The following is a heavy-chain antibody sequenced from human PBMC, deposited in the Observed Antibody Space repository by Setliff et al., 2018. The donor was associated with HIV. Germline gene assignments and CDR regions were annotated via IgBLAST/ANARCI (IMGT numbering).Heavy chain of an antibody. D-gene: IGHD6-19*01. CDR1: GFIFSTYG. Sequence: GGSLRLSCAASGFIFSTYGMHWVRQAPDKGLEWVAFIRFDGTATSYADSVRGRFTVSRDNSKNTLYLQMNSLRAEDTAVYYCARVGGYSSGWYGIDAFDIWGQGTMVTVSS. V-gene: IGHV3-30*02. J-gene: IGHJ3*02. CDR2: IRFDGTAT. CDR3: ARVGGYSSGWYGIDAFDI.